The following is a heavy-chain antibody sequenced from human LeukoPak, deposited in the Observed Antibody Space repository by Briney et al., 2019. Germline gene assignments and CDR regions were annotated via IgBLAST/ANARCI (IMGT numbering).Heavy chain of an antibody. CDR3: ARGSYGYFSYFDY. CDR1: GFTFSSYS. D-gene: IGHD5-18*01. Sequence: GGSLRLSCAASGFTFSSYSMNWVRQAPGKGLEWVSSISSSSSYIYYADSVKGRFTISRDNSKNTLYLQMNSLRAEDTAVYYCARGSYGYFSYFDYWGQGTLVTVSS. CDR2: ISSSSSYI. V-gene: IGHV3-21*01. J-gene: IGHJ4*02.